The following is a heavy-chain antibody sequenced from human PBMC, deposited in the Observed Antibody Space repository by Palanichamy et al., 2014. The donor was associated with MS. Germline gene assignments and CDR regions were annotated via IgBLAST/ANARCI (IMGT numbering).Heavy chain of an antibody. J-gene: IGHJ6*02. D-gene: IGHD2-15*01. CDR3: ARDLVVAATALGYYYYGMDV. CDR1: GFTFSDYY. V-gene: IGHV3-11*01. CDR2: ISSSGSTI. Sequence: QVQLVESGGGLVKPGGSLRLSCAASGFTFSDYYMSWIRQAPGKGLEWVSYISSSGSTIYYADSVKGRFTISRDNAKNSLYLQMNSLRAEDTAVYYCARDLVVAATALGYYYYGMDVWGQGTTVTVSS.